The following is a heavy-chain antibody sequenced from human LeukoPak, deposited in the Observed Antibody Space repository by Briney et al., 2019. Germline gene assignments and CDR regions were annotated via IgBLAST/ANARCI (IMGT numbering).Heavy chain of an antibody. Sequence: SGGSLRLSCAASGFTFSSYAMSWVRQAPGKGLEWVSAISGSGGSTYYADSVKGRFTISRDNSKNTLYLQMNSLRAEDTAVYYCAKGYDYVWGSYRSGYFQHWGQGTLVTVSS. CDR2: ISGSGGST. CDR3: AKGYDYVWGSYRSGYFQH. CDR1: GFTFSSYA. V-gene: IGHV3-23*01. J-gene: IGHJ1*01. D-gene: IGHD3-16*02.